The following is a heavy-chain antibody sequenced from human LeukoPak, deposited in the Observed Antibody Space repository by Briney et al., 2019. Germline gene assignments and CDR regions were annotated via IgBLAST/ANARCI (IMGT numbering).Heavy chain of an antibody. V-gene: IGHV3-30*18. CDR2: ISYDGSNK. D-gene: IGHD1-26*01. CDR1: GFTFSSYG. Sequence: GGSLRLSCAASGFTFSSYGMHWVRQAPGKGLEWVAVISYDGSNKYYADSVKGRFTTSRDNSKNTLYLQMNSLRAEDTAVYYCAKDVGYWGQGTLVTVSS. J-gene: IGHJ4*02. CDR3: AKDVGY.